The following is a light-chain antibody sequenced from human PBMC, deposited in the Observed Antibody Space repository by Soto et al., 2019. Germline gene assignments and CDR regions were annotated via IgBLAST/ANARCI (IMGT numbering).Light chain of an antibody. Sequence: EVVMTQSPATLSLSPGERATLSCRASQSVSSNLAWYQQKPGQAPRLLISGASTRATGIPARFSGSGSGTEFTLIISSLQSEDFAVYYCQQYDNWPPGTFGQGTKVDIK. CDR2: GAS. J-gene: IGKJ1*01. CDR1: QSVSSN. CDR3: QQYDNWPPGT. V-gene: IGKV3-15*01.